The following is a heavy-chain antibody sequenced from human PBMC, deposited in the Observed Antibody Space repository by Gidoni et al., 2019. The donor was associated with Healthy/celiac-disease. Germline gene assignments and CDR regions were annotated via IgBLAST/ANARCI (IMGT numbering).Heavy chain of an antibody. Sequence: EVQLVESGGGSVPPGSSLRLSCAASGFTFDDYAMHWVRQAPGKGLEWVSSISWNSGSIGYADSVKGRFTISRDNAKNSLYLQMNSLRAEDTALYYCAKAAYFWSGPFDYWGQGTLVTVSS. V-gene: IGHV3-9*01. J-gene: IGHJ4*02. CDR2: ISWNSGSI. CDR1: GFTFDDYA. CDR3: AKAAYFWSGPFDY. D-gene: IGHD3-3*01.